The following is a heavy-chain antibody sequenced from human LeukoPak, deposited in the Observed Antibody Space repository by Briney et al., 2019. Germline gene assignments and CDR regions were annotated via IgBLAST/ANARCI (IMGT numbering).Heavy chain of an antibody. J-gene: IGHJ4*02. Sequence: GGSLRLSRAASGFTFSSYSMNWVRQAPGKGLEWVSSISSSSSYIYYADSVKGRFTISRDNAKNSLYLQMNSLRAEDTAVYYCARREVAGTDFDYWGQGTLVTVSS. CDR1: GFTFSSYS. V-gene: IGHV3-21*01. CDR2: ISSSSSYI. D-gene: IGHD6-19*01. CDR3: ARREVAGTDFDY.